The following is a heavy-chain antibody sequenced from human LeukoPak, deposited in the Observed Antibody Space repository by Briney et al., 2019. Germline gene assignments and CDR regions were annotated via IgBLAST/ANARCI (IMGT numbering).Heavy chain of an antibody. Sequence: ASVKVSCKVSGYTLTELSMHWGRMLPGKGLEGVGVFDPEDGETIYAQKFQGRVTMTEDTSTDTAYMELSSLRSDDTAVYYCARDMVRGVPGTDAFDIWGQGTMVTVSS. D-gene: IGHD3-10*01. V-gene: IGHV1-24*01. CDR3: ARDMVRGVPGTDAFDI. J-gene: IGHJ3*02. CDR2: FDPEDGET. CDR1: GYTLTELS.